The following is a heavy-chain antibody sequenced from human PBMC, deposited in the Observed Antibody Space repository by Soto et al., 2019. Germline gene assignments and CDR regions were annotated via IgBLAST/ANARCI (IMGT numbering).Heavy chain of an antibody. CDR1: GDSISSSNYY. D-gene: IGHD5-18*01. CDR3: ARQDSGYSYEVDY. J-gene: IGHJ4*02. Sequence: PSETLSLTCIVSGDSISSSNYYWDWIRQPPGKGLEWIGSIYYSGSTYYNPSLKSRVTISVDTSKNQFSLKLSSVTAADTAVYYCARQDSGYSYEVDYWGQGTLVTVSS. V-gene: IGHV4-39*01. CDR2: IYYSGST.